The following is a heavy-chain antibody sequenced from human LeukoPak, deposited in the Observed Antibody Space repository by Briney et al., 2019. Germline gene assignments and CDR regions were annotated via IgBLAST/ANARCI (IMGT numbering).Heavy chain of an antibody. J-gene: IGHJ4*02. CDR3: ARDDSSGYVDY. Sequence: ASLKVSCKPSGYTLTSYYMHWVRQAPRQGLECMGIINPSGGSTSYAQKFQGRVTMTRDTSTSTVYMELSSLRSEDASVYYCARDDSSGYVDYWGQGTLVTVSS. CDR1: GYTLTSYY. CDR2: INPSGGST. V-gene: IGHV1-46*01. D-gene: IGHD3-22*01.